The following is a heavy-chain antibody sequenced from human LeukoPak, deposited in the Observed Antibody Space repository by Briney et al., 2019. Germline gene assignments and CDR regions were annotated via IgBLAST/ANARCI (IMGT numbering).Heavy chain of an antibody. D-gene: IGHD5-18*01. CDR1: GYTFTGYY. CDR2: LNPGGGSR. Sequence: ASVKVSCKASGYTFTGYYMHWVRQAPGQGLEWMGILNPGGGSRNYAQKFQGRVTMTRDTSTSTVYMELSSLRSEDTAVYYCAREIGPIQLHLWGSAFDYWGQGTLVTVSP. V-gene: IGHV1-46*01. CDR3: AREIGPIQLHLWGSAFDY. J-gene: IGHJ4*02.